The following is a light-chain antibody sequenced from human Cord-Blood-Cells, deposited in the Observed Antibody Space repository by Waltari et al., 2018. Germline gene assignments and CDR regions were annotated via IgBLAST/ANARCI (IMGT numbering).Light chain of an antibody. V-gene: IGLV2-23*01. CDR1: SSDVGSYNL. Sequence: QSALTQPASVSGSPGQSITISCTGTSSDVGSYNLVSWYQQHPGQAPKLMIYEGSKRPSGLPKRFSGSKSGNTASLTIAGLQAEDESDDYCCSYAGSSTLVFGGGTKLTVL. CDR3: CSYAGSSTLV. J-gene: IGLJ2*01. CDR2: EGS.